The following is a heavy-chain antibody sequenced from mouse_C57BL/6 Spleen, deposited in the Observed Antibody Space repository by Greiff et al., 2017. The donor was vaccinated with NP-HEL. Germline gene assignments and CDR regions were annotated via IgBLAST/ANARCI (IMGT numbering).Heavy chain of an antibody. V-gene: IGHV1-59*01. D-gene: IGHD4-1*01. Sequence: QVQLQQPGAELVRPGTSVKLSCKASGYTFTSYWMHWVKQRPGQGLEWIGVIDPSDSYTNYNQKFKGKATLTVDTSSSTAYMQLSSLTSEDSAVYYCARGRYWDVAYWGQGTLVTVSA. CDR3: ARGRYWDVAY. CDR2: IDPSDSYT. J-gene: IGHJ3*01. CDR1: GYTFTSYW.